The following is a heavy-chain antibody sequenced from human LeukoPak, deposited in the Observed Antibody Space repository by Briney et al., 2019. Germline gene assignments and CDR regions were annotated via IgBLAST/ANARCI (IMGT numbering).Heavy chain of an antibody. J-gene: IGHJ4*02. V-gene: IGHV1-69*04. CDR2: IIPILGIA. D-gene: IGHD6-13*01. CDR3: ARNTAAGTSPLSG. CDR1: GGTFSSYA. Sequence: SVKVSCKASGGTFSSYAISWVRQAPGQGLEWMGRIIPILGIANYAQKFQGRVTITADKSTSTAYMELSSLRSEDTAVYYCARNTAAGTSPLSGWGQGTLVTVSS.